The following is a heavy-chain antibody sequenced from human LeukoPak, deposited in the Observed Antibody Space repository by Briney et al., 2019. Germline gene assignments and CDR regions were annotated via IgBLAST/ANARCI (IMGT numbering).Heavy chain of an antibody. CDR2: INHSGST. D-gene: IGHD5-18*01. V-gene: IGHV4-34*01. J-gene: IGHJ4*02. Sequence: PSETLSLTCADYGASFSGYYWSWIRQPPGKGLEWIGEINHSGSTNYNPSLKSRVTISVDTSKNQFSLKLSSVTAADTAVYYCARGAGGYSYGYFFDYWGQGTLVTVSS. CDR3: ARGAGGYSYGYFFDY. CDR1: GASFSGYY.